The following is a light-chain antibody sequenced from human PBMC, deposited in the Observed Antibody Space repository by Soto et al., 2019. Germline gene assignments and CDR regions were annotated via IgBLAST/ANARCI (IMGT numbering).Light chain of an antibody. J-gene: IGLJ2*01. CDR3: QSYDSSLSAVV. Sequence: QSVLTQPPSVSGAPGQRVTISCTGSSSNIGAGYDVHWYQQLPGTAPKLLIYGNSNRPSGVPDRFSGSKSGTSASLAITGLQAEDDADYYCQSYDSSLSAVVFGGGNKLTVL. CDR1: SSNIGAGYD. V-gene: IGLV1-40*01. CDR2: GNS.